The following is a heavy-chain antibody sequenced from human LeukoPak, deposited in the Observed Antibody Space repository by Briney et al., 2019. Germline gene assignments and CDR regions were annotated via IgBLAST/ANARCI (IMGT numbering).Heavy chain of an antibody. CDR2: INPNTGHS. D-gene: IGHD1-14*01. V-gene: IGHV1-2*06. J-gene: IGHJ4*02. Sequence: ASVRVSCKASRYTFTGYYMHCVRQSPGQGLEWLGRINPNTGHSSYAQKFQGRVTMTSDTPTTTAYMELSRLNSDDTAVYHCATLVSGIDYWGQGTLVSVSS. CDR1: RYTFTGYY. CDR3: ATLVSGIDY.